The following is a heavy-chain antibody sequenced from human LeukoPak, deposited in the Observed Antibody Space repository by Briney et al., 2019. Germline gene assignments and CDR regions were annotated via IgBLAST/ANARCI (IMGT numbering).Heavy chain of an antibody. Sequence: AGGSLRLSCAASGFTFSSYAMSWVRQAPGKGLEWVSAISGSGGSTYYADSVKGRFTISRDNSKNTLYLQMNSLRAEDTAVYYCAKSSNEWELNSFDSWGQGTLVPVSS. CDR2: ISGSGGST. V-gene: IGHV3-23*01. D-gene: IGHD1-26*01. CDR1: GFTFSSYA. CDR3: AKSSNEWELNSFDS. J-gene: IGHJ4*02.